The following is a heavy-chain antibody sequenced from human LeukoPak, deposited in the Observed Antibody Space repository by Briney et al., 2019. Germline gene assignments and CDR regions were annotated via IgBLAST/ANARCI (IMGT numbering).Heavy chain of an antibody. CDR3: ARDPGSSAFDL. D-gene: IGHD1-14*01. CDR2: ISGSGGST. CDR1: GFTFSSYA. Sequence: GGSLRLSCAASGFTFSSYAMSWVRQAPGKGLEWVSAISGSGGSTYYADSVKGRCTISRDNGKKSLYLEINSLRADDTAVYYCARDPGSSAFDLWGRGALVTVSS. V-gene: IGHV3-23*01. J-gene: IGHJ4*02.